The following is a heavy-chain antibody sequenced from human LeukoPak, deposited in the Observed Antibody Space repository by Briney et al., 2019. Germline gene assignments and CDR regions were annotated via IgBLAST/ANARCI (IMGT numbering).Heavy chain of an antibody. V-gene: IGHV3-23*01. J-gene: IGHJ4*02. Sequence: GGSLRLSCAASGFTFSSYAMSWVRQAPGKGLEWVSAISGSGGSTYYADSVKGRFTISRDNSKNTLYLQMNSLRAEDTAVYHCAGNDAVAGTPFDYWGQGTLVTVSS. CDR1: GFTFSSYA. CDR2: ISGSGGST. CDR3: AGNDAVAGTPFDY. D-gene: IGHD6-19*01.